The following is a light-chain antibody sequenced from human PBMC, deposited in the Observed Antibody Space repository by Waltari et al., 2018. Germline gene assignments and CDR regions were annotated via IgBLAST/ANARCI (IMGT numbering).Light chain of an antibody. Sequence: QSALTQPRSVSGSPGQSVTISCTGTSSDVGGYNYVSWYQQQPGKAPKLMIYDVNKWASGVPERFSGSKSGNTASLTIFGLQAEDEADYYCCSYAGNSIYVVFGGGTKLTVL. CDR2: DVN. CDR1: SSDVGGYNY. J-gene: IGLJ2*01. V-gene: IGLV2-11*01. CDR3: CSYAGNSIYVV.